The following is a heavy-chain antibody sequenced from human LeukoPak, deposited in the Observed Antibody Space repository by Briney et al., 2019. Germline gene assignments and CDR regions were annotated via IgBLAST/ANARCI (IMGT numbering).Heavy chain of an antibody. CDR3: ASWDWTGIAAAGTDY. J-gene: IGHJ4*02. Sequence: PGRSLRLSCAASGFTFSRYGMHWVRQAPGKGLEWVSSISSSSSYIYYADSVKGRFTISRDNAKNSLYLQMNSLRAEDTAVYYCASWDWTGIAAAGTDYWGQGTLVTVSS. CDR2: ISSSSSYI. V-gene: IGHV3-21*01. CDR1: GFTFSRYG. D-gene: IGHD6-13*01.